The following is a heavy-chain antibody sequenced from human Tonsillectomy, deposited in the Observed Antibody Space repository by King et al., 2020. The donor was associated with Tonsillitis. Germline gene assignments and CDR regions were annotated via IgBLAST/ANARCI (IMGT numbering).Heavy chain of an antibody. Sequence: VQLVESGGGLVQPGGSLRLSCAASGFMFSRYWMSWVRQAPGKGLEWVANIKQDGSEKYYVDSVKGRFTISRDNAKNSVYLQMNSLRAEDTAVYYCAGGWLLKDYFDYWGQGTRVTVSS. D-gene: IGHD5-24*01. CDR1: GFMFSRYW. J-gene: IGHJ4*02. V-gene: IGHV3-7*01. CDR2: IKQDGSEK. CDR3: AGGWLLKDYFDY.